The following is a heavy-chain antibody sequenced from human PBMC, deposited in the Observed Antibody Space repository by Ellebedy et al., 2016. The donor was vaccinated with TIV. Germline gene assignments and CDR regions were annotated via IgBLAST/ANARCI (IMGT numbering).Heavy chain of an antibody. CDR2: IKQDGSEK. CDR3: ARVIKYGGFSYGYAFDY. V-gene: IGHV3-7*01. D-gene: IGHD5-18*01. Sequence: PGGSLRLSCAASRFTFGSYWMSWVRQTPGKGLEWVANIKQDGSEKYYMDSVKGRFTISRDNAKNSLYLQMNTLTADDTAVYYCARVIKYGGFSYGYAFDYWGQGTLVTVSS. J-gene: IGHJ4*02. CDR1: RFTFGSYW.